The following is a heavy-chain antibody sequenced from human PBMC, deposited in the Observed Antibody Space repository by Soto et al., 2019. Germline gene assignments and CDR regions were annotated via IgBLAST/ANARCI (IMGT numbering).Heavy chain of an antibody. V-gene: IGHV1-46*01. Sequence: GASVKVSCKASGYTFTSYYMHWVRQAPGQGLEWMGIINPSGGSTSYAQKFQGRVTMTRDTSTSTVYMELSSLRSEDTAVYYCARDRAGYDILTGYYLFDYWGQGTLVTVSS. CDR2: INPSGGST. D-gene: IGHD3-9*01. J-gene: IGHJ4*02. CDR1: GYTFTSYY. CDR3: ARDRAGYDILTGYYLFDY.